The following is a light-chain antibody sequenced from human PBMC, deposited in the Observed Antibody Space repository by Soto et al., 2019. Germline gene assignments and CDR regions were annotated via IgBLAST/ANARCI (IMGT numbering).Light chain of an antibody. CDR1: SSDVGGYDY. CDR2: EVF. CDR3: CSYTTTSTFV. J-gene: IGLJ2*01. V-gene: IGLV2-14*03. Sequence: QSALTQPASVSGSPGQSITISCTGTSSDVGGYDYVSWYEQHPVKVPKLMLYEVFRRTSGISDRFSGSKSGNTASLTISGLQSEDEADYYCCSYTTTSTFVFGGGTKLTVL.